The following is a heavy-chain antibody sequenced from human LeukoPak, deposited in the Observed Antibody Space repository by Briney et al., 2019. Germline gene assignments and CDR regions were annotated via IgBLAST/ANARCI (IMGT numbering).Heavy chain of an antibody. Sequence: PGRSLRLSCTASGFTFGDHGMHWVRQPPGKGLEWVAVVWFDGSQTYHADSVKGRFTISRDNSKSTLYLQMNSLRAEDTAVYYCASWRGDPGCYLEYWGQGTLVTVSS. V-gene: IGHV3-33*01. J-gene: IGHJ4*02. CDR1: GFTFGDHG. CDR2: VWFDGSQT. CDR3: ASWRGDPGCYLEY. D-gene: IGHD2-21*02.